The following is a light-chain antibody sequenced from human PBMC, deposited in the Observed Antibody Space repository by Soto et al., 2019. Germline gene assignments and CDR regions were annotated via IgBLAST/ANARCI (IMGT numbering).Light chain of an antibody. CDR2: AAS. CDR1: QSISSY. J-gene: IGKJ2*01. V-gene: IGKV1-39*01. CDR3: QQSYSTLMYT. Sequence: DIQMTQSPSSLSASVGDRVTITCRASQSISSYLNWYQQKPGKAPKLLIYAASSLQSGVPSRFSGSGSGTDFTLTISSLQAEDFVTYYCQQSYSTLMYTFGQGTKLEIK.